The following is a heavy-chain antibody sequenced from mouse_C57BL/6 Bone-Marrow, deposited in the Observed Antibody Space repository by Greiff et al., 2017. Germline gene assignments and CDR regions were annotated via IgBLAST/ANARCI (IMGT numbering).Heavy chain of an antibody. Sequence: VQLQQSGAELVKPGASVKLSCTASGFNIKDYYMHWVKQRTEQGLEWIGRIDPEDGETKYAPKFPGKATITADTSSNTAYLQLSGLTSEDTAVYYCAYIVPPPNWGWGQGTLVTDSA. CDR2: IDPEDGET. V-gene: IGHV14-2*01. J-gene: IGHJ3*01. CDR3: AYIVPPPNWG. CDR1: GFNIKDYY. D-gene: IGHD4-1*01.